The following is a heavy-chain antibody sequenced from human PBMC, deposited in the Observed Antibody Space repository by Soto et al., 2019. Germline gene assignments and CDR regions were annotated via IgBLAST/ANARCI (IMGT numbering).Heavy chain of an antibody. CDR1: GFTFSGYW. J-gene: IGHJ4*02. Sequence: EVQLVESGGGLVQPGGSLRVSCAASGFTFSGYWMNWVRQAPGKGLEWVANIKEDGSEKYYVDSVKGRFTISRDNAKNQRNLQRKSLKAEDTSVNYCARARLGLWGKGPLVTVS. CDR2: IKEDGSEK. V-gene: IGHV3-7*04. D-gene: IGHD1-26*01. CDR3: ARARLGL.